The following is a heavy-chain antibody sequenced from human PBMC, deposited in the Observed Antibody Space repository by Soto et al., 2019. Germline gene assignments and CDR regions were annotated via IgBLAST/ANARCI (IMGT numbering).Heavy chain of an antibody. Sequence: SETLSLTCAVSSGSISSSNWWSWVRQPPGKGLEWIGEIYHSGSTNYNPSLKSRVTISVDKSENQFSLKLSSVTAADTAVYYCARKSSSALYFDYWGQGTLVTVSS. J-gene: IGHJ4*02. V-gene: IGHV4-4*02. D-gene: IGHD6-6*01. CDR1: SGSISSSNW. CDR3: ARKSSSALYFDY. CDR2: IYHSGST.